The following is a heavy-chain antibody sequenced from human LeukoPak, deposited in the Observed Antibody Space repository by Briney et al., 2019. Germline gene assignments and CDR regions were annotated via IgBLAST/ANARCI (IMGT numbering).Heavy chain of an antibody. CDR3: ARTRKDYYDSSGYYFRYAFDI. J-gene: IGHJ3*02. V-gene: IGHV4-59*01. Sequence: PSETLSLTCTVSGGSISSYYWSWIRQSPGKGLECIGYIHYTGSTNYNPSLKSRVAISVETSKNQFSLKLKSVTAADTAVYYCARTRKDYYDSSGYYFRYAFDIWGQGTMVTVSS. D-gene: IGHD3-22*01. CDR2: IHYTGST. CDR1: GGSISSYY.